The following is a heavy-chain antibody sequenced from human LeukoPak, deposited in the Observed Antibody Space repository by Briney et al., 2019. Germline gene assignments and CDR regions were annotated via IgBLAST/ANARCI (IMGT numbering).Heavy chain of an antibody. CDR3: AKGTGGRSVVTTPGHAFDI. CDR2: ISGSGGST. CDR1: GFTFSSYA. V-gene: IGHV3-23*01. Sequence: GGSLRLSCAASGFTFSSYAMSWVRQAPGKGLEWVSAISGSGGSTYYAGSVKGRFTISRDNSKNTLYLQMNSLRAEDTAVYYCAKGTGGRSVVTTPGHAFDIWGQGTMVTVSS. J-gene: IGHJ3*02. D-gene: IGHD3-22*01.